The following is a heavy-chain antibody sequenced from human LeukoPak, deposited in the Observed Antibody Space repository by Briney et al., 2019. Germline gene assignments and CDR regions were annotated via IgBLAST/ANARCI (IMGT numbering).Heavy chain of an antibody. J-gene: IGHJ6*03. V-gene: IGHV4-39*01. CDR1: GGSVSSSSSC. CDR2: VYYSGTT. Sequence: SETLSLTCTVSGGSVSSSSSCWAWIRQPPGRGLEWIGSVYYSGTTYYNTSLESRVTISEDTSRNRFSLMLSSVTAADTAVYYCVRQNSDYYYYYLDVWGEGTTVIVSS. CDR3: VRQNSDYYYYYLDV. D-gene: IGHD1-7*01.